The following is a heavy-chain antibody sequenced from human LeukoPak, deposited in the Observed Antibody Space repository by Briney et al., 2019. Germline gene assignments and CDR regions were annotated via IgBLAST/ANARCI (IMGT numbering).Heavy chain of an antibody. CDR1: GYTFTGYG. J-gene: IGHJ6*03. Sequence: ASVKVSCKASGYTFTGYGISWVRQAPGQGLEWMGWISAYNGNTNYAQKLQGRVTMTTDTSTSTAYMELRSLRSDDTAVYYCARDRGSSWYIYYYYYMDVWGKGTTVTVSS. CDR3: ARDRGSSWYIYYYYYMDV. D-gene: IGHD6-13*01. CDR2: ISAYNGNT. V-gene: IGHV1-18*01.